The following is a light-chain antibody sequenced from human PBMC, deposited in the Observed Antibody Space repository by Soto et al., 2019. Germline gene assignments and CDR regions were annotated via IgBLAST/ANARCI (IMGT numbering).Light chain of an antibody. CDR3: QQYKSYWNP. Sequence: DIQMTQSPSTLSASVGDRVTITCRASQSISSWLAWYQQKPGKAPKLLIYDASSLESGVPSRFSGSGSGTEFTLTTSSLQPDDFATYYCQQYKSYWNPFGQGTKLEIK. J-gene: IGKJ2*01. V-gene: IGKV1-5*01. CDR2: DAS. CDR1: QSISSW.